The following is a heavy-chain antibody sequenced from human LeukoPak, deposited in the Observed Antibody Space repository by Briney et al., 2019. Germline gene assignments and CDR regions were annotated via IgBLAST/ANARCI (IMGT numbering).Heavy chain of an antibody. CDR1: GGSISSSSYY. D-gene: IGHD1-14*01. CDR2: IYYSGST. CDR3: ARTTSLLHRIVDY. Sequence: MSSETLSLTCTVSGGSISSSSYYWGWIRQPPGKGLEWIGSIYYSGSTYYNPSLKSRVTISVDTSKNQFSLKLSSVTAADTAVYYCARTTSLLHRIVDYWGQGTLVTVSS. V-gene: IGHV4-39*07. J-gene: IGHJ4*02.